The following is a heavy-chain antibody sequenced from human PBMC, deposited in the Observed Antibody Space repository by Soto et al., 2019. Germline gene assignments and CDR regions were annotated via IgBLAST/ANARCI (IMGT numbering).Heavy chain of an antibody. D-gene: IGHD3-10*01. CDR2: IYFSGST. CDR1: GGSISSYY. Sequence: SETLSLTCTVSGGSISSYYWSWIRQPPGKGLEWIGYIYFSGSTNYNPSLKSRVTISVDTSKNQFSLKLNSMTAADTAVYYCARHNYGSGSTYFDYWGQGTLVTVSS. J-gene: IGHJ4*02. CDR3: ARHNYGSGSTYFDY. V-gene: IGHV4-59*08.